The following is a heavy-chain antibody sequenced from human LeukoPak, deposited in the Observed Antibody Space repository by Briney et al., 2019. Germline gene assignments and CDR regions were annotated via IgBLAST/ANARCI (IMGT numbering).Heavy chain of an antibody. CDR1: AGTFSSYA. Sequence: GPSVTLSCKASAGTFSSYAISWVRHAPGQGPEWMGGIIPIFATANYAQKFQGRVTITADKSTSTAHMELSSLRSEDTAVYYCARGIAAAGTIYYFDYWGQGTLVTVSS. CDR2: IIPIFATA. V-gene: IGHV1-69*06. J-gene: IGHJ4*02. D-gene: IGHD6-13*01. CDR3: ARGIAAAGTIYYFDY.